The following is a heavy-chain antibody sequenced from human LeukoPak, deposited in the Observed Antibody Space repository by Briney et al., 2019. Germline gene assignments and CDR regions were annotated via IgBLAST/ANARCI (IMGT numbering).Heavy chain of an antibody. CDR3: ARPLRGKFCSSTSCYPPGFDI. D-gene: IGHD2-2*01. CDR2: MNPNSGNT. V-gene: IGHV1-8*01. CDR1: GYTFTSYD. J-gene: IGHJ3*02. Sequence: EASVKVSCKASGYTFTSYDINWVRQATGQGLEWMGWMNPNSGNTGYAQKFQGRVTMTRNTSISTAYMELSSLRSEDTAVYYCARPLRGKFCSSTSCYPPGFDIWGQGTMVTVSS.